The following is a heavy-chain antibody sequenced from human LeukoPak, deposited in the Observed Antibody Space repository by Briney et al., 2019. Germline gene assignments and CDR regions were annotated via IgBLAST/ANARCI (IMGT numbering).Heavy chain of an antibody. CDR3: AKLKRSEDFFDS. J-gene: IGHJ4*02. CDR1: GFIFSSYG. V-gene: IGHV3-23*01. D-gene: IGHD3-3*01. Sequence: GGSLRLSCAASGFIFSSYGMTWVRQAPGKGLEWVAGISSSGGSTYFADTVKGRFGISRDNSKSTLYLQMHSLRAEDTAVYYCAKLKRSEDFFDSWGQGTLVTVSS. CDR2: ISSSGGST.